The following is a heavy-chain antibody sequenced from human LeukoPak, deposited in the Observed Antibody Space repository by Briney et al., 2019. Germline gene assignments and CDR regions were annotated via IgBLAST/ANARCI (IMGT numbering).Heavy chain of an antibody. J-gene: IGHJ5*02. CDR2: INANSGGT. CDR1: GYTFTGYY. Sequence: ASLKVSCKASGYTFTGYYMHWVRQAPGQGLEWMGWINANSGGTNYAQKFQGRVTMTRDTSISTAYMELSRLRSDDTAVYYCAREGRYCSSTSCFHWFDPWGQGTLDTLSS. CDR3: AREGRYCSSTSCFHWFDP. V-gene: IGHV1-2*02. D-gene: IGHD2-2*01.